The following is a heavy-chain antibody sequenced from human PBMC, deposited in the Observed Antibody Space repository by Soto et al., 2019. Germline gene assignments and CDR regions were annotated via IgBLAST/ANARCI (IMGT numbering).Heavy chain of an antibody. CDR1: GYTFTSND. Sequence: GASVKVSCKASGYTFTSNDMHWVRQAPGQGLEWMGIINPSGGSTSYAQKFQGRVTMTRDTSTGTVCMELSSLRSEDTAVYYCARSEGGTMVRGTYYYYYGMDVWGQGTTVTVSS. CDR3: ARSEGGTMVRGTYYYYYGMDV. V-gene: IGHV1-46*01. CDR2: INPSGGST. J-gene: IGHJ6*02. D-gene: IGHD3-10*01.